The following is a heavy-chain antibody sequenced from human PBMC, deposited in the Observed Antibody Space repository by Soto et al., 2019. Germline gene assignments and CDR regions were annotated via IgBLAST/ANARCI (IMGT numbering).Heavy chain of an antibody. CDR1: GGSISSYY. V-gene: IGHV4-59*01. D-gene: IGHD7-27*01. CDR2: IYSSWGT. J-gene: IGHJ4*02. Sequence: SETLSLTCTVSGGSISSYYWRWTRQPPGQGLGWIGYIYSSWGTNYNPSLKSRVTISVDTSKNQFSLKLSSVTAADTAVYYCARGPPLGYWGQGTLVTVSS. CDR3: ARGPPLGY.